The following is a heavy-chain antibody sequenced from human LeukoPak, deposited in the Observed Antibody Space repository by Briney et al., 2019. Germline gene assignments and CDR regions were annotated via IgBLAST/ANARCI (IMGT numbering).Heavy chain of an antibody. J-gene: IGHJ4*02. CDR1: GFTFSSYW. D-gene: IGHD5-24*01. Sequence: VGSLRLSCAVSGFTFSSYWMSWVRQAPGKGLEWVANVKQDVSEKYYVDSVKGRFTISRDNAKNSLYLQMNSLGAEDTAVYYCARGWPSDYWGQGTLVTVSS. CDR2: VKQDVSEK. V-gene: IGHV3-7*01. CDR3: ARGWPSDY.